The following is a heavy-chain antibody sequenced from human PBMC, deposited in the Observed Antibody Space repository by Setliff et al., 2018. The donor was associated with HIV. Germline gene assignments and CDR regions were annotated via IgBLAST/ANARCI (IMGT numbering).Heavy chain of an antibody. Sequence: PSETLSLTCAVSGGSISSSNWWSWVRQPPGKGLEWIGEIDLSGSSNYNPSLKSRVTISVDKSRNQFSLNLNSVTAAYTAVYYCARASSGVADYDFWSGRNWFDPWGQGILGTSPQ. CDR2: IDLSGSS. CDR3: ARASSGVADYDFWSGRNWFDP. J-gene: IGHJ5*02. CDR1: GGSISSSNW. D-gene: IGHD3-3*01. V-gene: IGHV4-4*02.